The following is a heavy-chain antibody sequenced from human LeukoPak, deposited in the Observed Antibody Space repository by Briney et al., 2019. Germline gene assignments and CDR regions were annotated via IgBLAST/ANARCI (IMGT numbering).Heavy chain of an antibody. CDR3: ARYLGLNWFDP. CDR1: GESFSGYS. V-gene: IGHV4-34*01. Sequence: SETLSLTCVVYGESFSGYSWSWIRQPPGKGLEWIGEINQRRNTNYNPSLKSRVTISIDTSKNQFSLKLSSVTAADTAVYYCARYLGLNWFDPWGQGTLVTVSS. D-gene: IGHD2/OR15-2a*01. J-gene: IGHJ5*02. CDR2: INQRRNT.